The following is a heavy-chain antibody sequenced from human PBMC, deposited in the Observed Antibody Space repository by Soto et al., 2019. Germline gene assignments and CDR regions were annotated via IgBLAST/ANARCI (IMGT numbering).Heavy chain of an antibody. D-gene: IGHD3-10*01. CDR3: AREKGESVSHRARFDL. V-gene: IGHV1-69*01. J-gene: IGHJ4*02. CDR1: GDSFSMFE. CDR2: LSPIFDTA. Sequence: QGHLVQSGAEVKKPGSSVKVSCKASGDSFSMFEITWVRQAPGQGLEWMVGLSPIFDTAIYAEKFQGRVTISADESPNTGYMELSSLRSDDTAVYYCAREKGESVSHRARFDLCGQGNLVNVSS.